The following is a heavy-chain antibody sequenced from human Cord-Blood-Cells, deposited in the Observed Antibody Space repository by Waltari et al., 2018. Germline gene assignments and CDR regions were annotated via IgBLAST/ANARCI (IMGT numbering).Heavy chain of an antibody. V-gene: IGHV2-5*01. J-gene: IGHJ6*02. Sequence: QITLKESGPTLVKPTQTLTLTCTFSGFSLSTSGVGVGWIRQPPGKALEWLALIYWNDDKRYIPSLKSRLTIPKDTSKNQVVLTMTNMDPVDTATYYCAPYCSGGSCYPHLGHYYYYYGMDVWGQGTTVTVSS. CDR1: GFSLSTSGVG. D-gene: IGHD2-15*01. CDR2: IYWNDDK. CDR3: APYCSGGSCYPHLGHYYYYYGMDV.